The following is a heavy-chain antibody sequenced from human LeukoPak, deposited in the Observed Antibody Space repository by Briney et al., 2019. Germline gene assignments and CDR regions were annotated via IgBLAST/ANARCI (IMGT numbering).Heavy chain of an antibody. CDR2: ISYDGSNK. CDR3: ARKGRGEARYYYMDV. CDR1: GFTFSSYA. V-gene: IGHV3-30-3*01. J-gene: IGHJ6*03. D-gene: IGHD3-10*01. Sequence: PGGSLRLSCAASGFTFSSYAMHWVRQAPGKGLEWVAVISYDGSNKYYADSVKGRFTISRDNSKNTLYLQMNSLRAEDTAVYYCARKGRGEARYYYMDVWGKGTTVTVSS.